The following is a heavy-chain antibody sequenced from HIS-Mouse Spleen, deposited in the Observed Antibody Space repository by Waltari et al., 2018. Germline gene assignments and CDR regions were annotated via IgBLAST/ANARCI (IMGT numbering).Heavy chain of an antibody. CDR2: IYYSGST. CDR3: AREIPYSSSWYDWYFDL. J-gene: IGHJ2*01. CDR1: GGSISSSSYY. Sequence: QLQLQESGPGLVKPSETLSLTCTVSGGSISSSSYYWGWILKPPGKGLEWIGSIYYSGSTYYNPSLKSRVTISVDTSKNQFSLKLSSVTAADTAVYYCAREIPYSSSWYDWYFDLWGRGTMVTVSS. V-gene: IGHV4-39*07. D-gene: IGHD6-13*01.